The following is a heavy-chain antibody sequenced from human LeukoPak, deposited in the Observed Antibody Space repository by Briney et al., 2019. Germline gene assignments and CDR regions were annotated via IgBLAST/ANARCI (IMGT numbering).Heavy chain of an antibody. Sequence: GGSLRLSCAASGFTFDDYAMHWVRQAPGKGLEWVYADSVRGRFTISRDDSKNMVYLQMNSLRDEDTALYYCVREAGYCASVCLKSNWFDPWGQGTLVTVSS. J-gene: IGHJ5*02. D-gene: IGHD2-21*02. CDR1: GFTFDDYA. CDR3: VREAGYCASVCLKSNWFDP. V-gene: IGHV3-20*04.